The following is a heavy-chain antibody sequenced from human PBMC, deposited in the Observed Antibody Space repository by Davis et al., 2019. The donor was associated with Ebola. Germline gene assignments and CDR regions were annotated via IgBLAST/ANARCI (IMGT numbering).Heavy chain of an antibody. CDR2: ISASGGST. V-gene: IGHV3-23*01. J-gene: IGHJ6*02. Sequence: GESLKISCSASGFTFSSYAMSWVRQAPGKGLEWVSAISASGGSTYYADSGKGRFTISRDNSKNTRYLQMNSLRAEDTAVYYCPDGMDVWGQGTTVTVSS. CDR3: PDGMDV. CDR1: GFTFSSYA.